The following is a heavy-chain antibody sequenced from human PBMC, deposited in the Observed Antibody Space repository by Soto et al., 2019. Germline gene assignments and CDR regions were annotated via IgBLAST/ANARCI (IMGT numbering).Heavy chain of an antibody. Sequence: ASVKVSCKASGYTFTSYDINWVRQATGQGLEWMGWMNPNSGNTGYAQKFQGRVTMTRNTSISTAYMELSSLRSEDTAVYYCAVQAGIAAAGKLPFYYYYYMDVWG. CDR3: AVQAGIAAAGKLPFYYYYYMDV. CDR2: MNPNSGNT. D-gene: IGHD6-13*01. V-gene: IGHV1-8*01. CDR1: GYTFTSYD. J-gene: IGHJ6*03.